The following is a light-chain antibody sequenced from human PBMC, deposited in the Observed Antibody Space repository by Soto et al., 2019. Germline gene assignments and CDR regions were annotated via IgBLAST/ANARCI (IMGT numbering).Light chain of an antibody. CDR2: AAS. Sequence: DIQLTQSPSFLSAYVGDRVTISCRASQDISSHLVWYQQKPGEAPQLLIFAASTLQSGVPSRFSGSGSETEFTLTINCLQTEEFSTYYCQQFNSYPITFGQGTR. V-gene: IGKV1-9*01. J-gene: IGKJ5*01. CDR1: QDISSH. CDR3: QQFNSYPIT.